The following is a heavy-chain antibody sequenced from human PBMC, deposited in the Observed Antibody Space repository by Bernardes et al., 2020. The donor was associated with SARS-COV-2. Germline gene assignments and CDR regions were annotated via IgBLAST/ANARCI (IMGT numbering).Heavy chain of an antibody. CDR3: AKDVGYSDFWRGYFDD. J-gene: IGHJ4*02. CDR1: GFTSDDYT. D-gene: IGHD3-3*01. V-gene: IGHV3-43*01. CDR2: ISWDGYGT. Sequence: GGSLRLSCAASGFTSDDYTMHWVRQGPGMGLEWVSLISWDGYGTFYADSVKGRFTISRDNSKNSLYLQMDSLGTEDTALYYCAKDVGYSDFWRGYFDDWGQGTLVTVSS.